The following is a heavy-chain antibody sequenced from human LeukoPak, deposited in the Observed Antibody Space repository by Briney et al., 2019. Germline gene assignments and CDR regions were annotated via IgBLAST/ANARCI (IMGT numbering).Heavy chain of an antibody. CDR3: AHKNGRGGGFDI. J-gene: IGHJ3*02. D-gene: IGHD1-1*01. CDR1: GFSLSTSGVG. CDR2: IYWDDDK. V-gene: IGHV2-5*02. Sequence: SGPTLVNPTQTLTLTCTFSGFSLSTSGVGVVWIRQPPGKALEWLALIYWDDDKRYSASLKSRLTITEDTSKDQVVLTMTNMDPVDTATYYCAHKNGRGGGFDIWGQGTMVTVSS.